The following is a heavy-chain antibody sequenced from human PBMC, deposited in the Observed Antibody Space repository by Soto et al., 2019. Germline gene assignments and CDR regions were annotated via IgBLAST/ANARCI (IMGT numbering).Heavy chain of an antibody. J-gene: IGHJ4*02. CDR2: IYYSGIT. CDR1: GGSISSSNYY. CDR3: ARDILLYSSSWSWAYFDY. D-gene: IGHD6-13*01. V-gene: IGHV4-39*02. Sequence: SETLSLTCTVSGGSISSSNYYWGWIRQPPGKGLEWIGNIYYSGITYYNPSLKNRVTISVDTSKNQFSLKLSSVTAADTAVYYCARDILLYSSSWSWAYFDYWGQGTLVTVSS.